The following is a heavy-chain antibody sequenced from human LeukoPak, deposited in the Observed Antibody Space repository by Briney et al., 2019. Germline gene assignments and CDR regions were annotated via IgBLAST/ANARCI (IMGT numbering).Heavy chain of an antibody. V-gene: IGHV3-23*01. CDR2: ISGSGGST. D-gene: IGHD3-10*01. Sequence: GGSLRLSCAASGFTFSSYAMSWVRQAPGKGLEWVSAISGSGGSTYYADSVKGRFTISRDNSKNTLYLQMNSLRAEDTAVYYCAKVSAYGSGSYYLSDYWGQGTLVTVSS. J-gene: IGHJ4*02. CDR3: AKVSAYGSGSYYLSDY. CDR1: GFTFSSYA.